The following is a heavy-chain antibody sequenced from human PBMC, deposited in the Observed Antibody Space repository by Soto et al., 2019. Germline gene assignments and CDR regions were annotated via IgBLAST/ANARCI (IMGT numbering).Heavy chain of an antibody. CDR1: GFTFTSYW. J-gene: IGHJ6*02. CDR3: ARGIKNYYGVDV. V-gene: IGHV3-74*01. CDR2: INSDGTTA. Sequence: GGSLRLSCAASGFTFTSYWVHWVRQAPAKGLAWVSRINSDGTTANYADSVTGRFTISRDNAKNTVYLQMNSLRVEDTAVYYCARGIKNYYGVDVWGQGTTVTVSS.